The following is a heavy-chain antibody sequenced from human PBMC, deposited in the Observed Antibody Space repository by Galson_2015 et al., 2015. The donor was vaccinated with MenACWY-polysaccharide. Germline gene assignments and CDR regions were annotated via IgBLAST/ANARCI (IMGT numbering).Heavy chain of an antibody. J-gene: IGHJ2*01. CDR2: K. CDR3: ARNDLLTGHSDWYFDL. V-gene: IGHV3-7*04. Sequence: KYYVDSVKGRFAISRDNAKDSVFLQMNSLGVEDTAVYFCARNDLLTGHSDWYFDLWGRGTLVTVSS. D-gene: IGHD3-9*01.